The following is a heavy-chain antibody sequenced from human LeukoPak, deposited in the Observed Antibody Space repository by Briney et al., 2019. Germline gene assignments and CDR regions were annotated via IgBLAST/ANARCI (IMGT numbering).Heavy chain of an antibody. J-gene: IGHJ4*02. Sequence: GGSLRLSCAASGFTFSSYGMYWVRQAPGKGLEWVAFIRYDGSNKYYADSVKGRFTISRDNSKNTLYLQMNSLRAEDTAVYYCAKGRTTTVRFLIDYWGQGTLVTVSS. CDR3: AKGRTTTVRFLIDY. CDR1: GFTFSSYG. V-gene: IGHV3-30*02. CDR2: IRYDGSNK. D-gene: IGHD4-17*01.